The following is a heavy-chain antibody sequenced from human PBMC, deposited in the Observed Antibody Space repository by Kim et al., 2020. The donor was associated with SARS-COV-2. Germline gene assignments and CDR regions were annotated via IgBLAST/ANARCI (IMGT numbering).Heavy chain of an antibody. CDR3: ATEGGTSGRCGYFDY. J-gene: IGHJ4*02. V-gene: IGHV3-30*04. D-gene: IGHD6-19*01. Sequence: GGSLRLSCATSGVYVIHWVRQAPGKGLEWVAAMSLDGFSKYFADSVMGRFTISRDSSKNMVWLQLNSLRDEDSAMYYFATEGGTSGRCGYFDYWSQGTLVTVSS. CDR1: GVYV. CDR2: MSLDGFSK.